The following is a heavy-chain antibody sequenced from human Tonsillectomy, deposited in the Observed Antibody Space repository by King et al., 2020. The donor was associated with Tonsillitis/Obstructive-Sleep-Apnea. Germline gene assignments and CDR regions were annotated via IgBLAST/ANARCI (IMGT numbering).Heavy chain of an antibody. D-gene: IGHD4-17*01. J-gene: IGHJ6*04. CDR2: ISGSVGST. CDR3: ARDQAVTSSPGMDV. Sequence: VQLVESGGGLVQPGGSLRLSCAASGFTFSSYAMSWVRQAPGKGLEWVSGISGSVGSTYYADSVKGRFTISRDNSKNTRYLQMKSLRAEDTAVYYCARDQAVTSSPGMDVWGKGTTVTVSS. CDR1: GFTFSSYA. V-gene: IGHV3-23*04.